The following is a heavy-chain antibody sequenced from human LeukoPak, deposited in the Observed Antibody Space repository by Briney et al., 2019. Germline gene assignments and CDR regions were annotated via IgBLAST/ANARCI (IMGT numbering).Heavy chain of an antibody. CDR2: FDPEDGET. Sequence: GASVKVSCKVSGYTLTELSMHWVRQAPGKGLEWMGGFDPEDGETIYAQKFQGRVTMTEATSTDTAYVELSSLRSEDTAVYYCATERMIHYGSGSQTYYFDYWGQGTLVTVSS. J-gene: IGHJ4*02. CDR3: ATERMIHYGSGSQTYYFDY. V-gene: IGHV1-24*01. D-gene: IGHD3-10*01. CDR1: GYTLTELS.